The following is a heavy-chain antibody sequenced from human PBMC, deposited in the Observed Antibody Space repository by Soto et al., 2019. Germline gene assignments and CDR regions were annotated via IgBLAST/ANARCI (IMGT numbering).Heavy chain of an antibody. CDR3: ARGYCGGVGCYSRRDAFDV. CDR2: INPSSSHI. Sequence: EVQLVESGGVLVMPGGSLRLSCAASGFTFASYHMSWVRQAPGKGLDWVSSINPSSSHIYYADSVRGPFTISRDDSNNSLYLHMDSLRTADVAIYSGARGYCGGVGCYSRRDAFDVWGQGTTVMVSS. D-gene: IGHD2-15*01. J-gene: IGHJ3*01. CDR1: GFTFASYH. V-gene: IGHV3-21*02.